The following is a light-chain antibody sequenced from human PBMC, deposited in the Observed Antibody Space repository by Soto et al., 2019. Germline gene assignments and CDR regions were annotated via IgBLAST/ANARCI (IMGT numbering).Light chain of an antibody. CDR2: AAA. J-gene: IGKJ2*01. CDR3: QQSYNAPYT. CDR1: QNIGTS. V-gene: IGKV1-39*01. Sequence: DIQMTQSPSSLSVSIGDSITITCRASQNIGTSLNWYQKKLGRVPKLLIYAAATLQSGAPSRFSGGGSGTDFTLTIKTLQPDACATSYCQQSYNAPYTFGLGTKVEIK.